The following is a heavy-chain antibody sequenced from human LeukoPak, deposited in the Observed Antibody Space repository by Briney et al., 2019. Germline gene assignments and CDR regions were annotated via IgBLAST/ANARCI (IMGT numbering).Heavy chain of an antibody. J-gene: IGHJ6*02. Sequence: TGGSLRLSCAASGFTFSSYWMSWVRQAPGKGLEWVANIKQDGSEKYYVDSVKGRFTISRDNAKNSLYLQMNSLRAEDTAVYYCAREAYCGGDCELSEQNYYYYGMDVWGQGTTVTVSS. D-gene: IGHD2-21*02. CDR3: AREAYCGGDCELSEQNYYYYGMDV. V-gene: IGHV3-7*01. CDR2: IKQDGSEK. CDR1: GFTFSSYW.